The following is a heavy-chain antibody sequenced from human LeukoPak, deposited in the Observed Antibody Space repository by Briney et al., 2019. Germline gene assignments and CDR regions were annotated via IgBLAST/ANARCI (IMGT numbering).Heavy chain of an antibody. CDR3: AKSPRALIVPDV. D-gene: IGHD3-22*01. Sequence: GGSLRLSCAASGFTFSSYAMYWVRQAPGKGLEWVSGISGSGGNTYYADSVKGRFTISRDNSKNTLYLQMNSLRAEDTAVYYCAKSPRALIVPDVWGQGTTVTVSS. V-gene: IGHV3-23*01. CDR2: ISGSGGNT. CDR1: GFTFSSYA. J-gene: IGHJ6*02.